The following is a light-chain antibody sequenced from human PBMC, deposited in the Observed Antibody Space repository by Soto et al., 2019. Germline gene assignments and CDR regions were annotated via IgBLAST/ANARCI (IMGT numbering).Light chain of an antibody. V-gene: IGKV3-20*01. Sequence: EIVLTQSPGTLSLSPGDRATLSCRASQRVSTFLAWYQQRPGQAPRLLIYSTSSRATGIPDRFSGSGSGTDFTLTISRLEPEDFAVYYCQQYGNSPWTFGQGTKVDIK. CDR1: QRVSTF. CDR3: QQYGNSPWT. CDR2: STS. J-gene: IGKJ1*01.